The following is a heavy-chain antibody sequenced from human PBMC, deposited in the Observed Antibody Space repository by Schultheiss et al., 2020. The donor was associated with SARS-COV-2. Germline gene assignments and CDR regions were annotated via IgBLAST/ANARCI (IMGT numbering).Heavy chain of an antibody. CDR1: GFMFSDYA. V-gene: IGHV3-NL1*01. CDR2: IYSGGST. J-gene: IGHJ6*02. Sequence: GGSLRLSCAASGFMFSDYAMHWVRQAPGKGLEWVAVIYSGGSTYYADSVKGRFTISRDNSKNTLYLQMNSLRAEDTAVYYCARRIAARLDYYYGMDVWGQGTTVTVSS. CDR3: ARRIAARLDYYYGMDV. D-gene: IGHD6-6*01.